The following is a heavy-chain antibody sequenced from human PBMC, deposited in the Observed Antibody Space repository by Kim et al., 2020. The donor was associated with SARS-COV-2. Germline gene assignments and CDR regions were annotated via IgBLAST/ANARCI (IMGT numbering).Heavy chain of an antibody. CDR3: ATSRFEYSSSSRLGY. CDR2: INHSGST. V-gene: IGHV4-34*01. J-gene: IGHJ4*02. CDR1: GGSFSGYY. D-gene: IGHD6-6*01. Sequence: SETLSLTCAVYGGSFSGYYWSWIRQLPGKGLEWIGEINHSGSTNYNPSLKSRVTISVDTSKNQFSLKLSSVTAADTAVYYCATSRFEYSSSSRLGYWRQG.